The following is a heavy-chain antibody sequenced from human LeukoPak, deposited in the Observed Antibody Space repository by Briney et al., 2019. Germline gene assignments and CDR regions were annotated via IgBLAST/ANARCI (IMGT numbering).Heavy chain of an antibody. CDR1: GGSISSSSYY. J-gene: IGHJ4*02. D-gene: IGHD6-13*01. Sequence: SETLSLTCTVSGGSISSSSYYWGWIRQPPGKGLEWIGSIYYSGSTYYNPSLKSRVTISVDTSKNQFSLKLSSVTAADTAVYYCARRPNSSSWSHPLQYYFDYWGQGTLVTVSS. V-gene: IGHV4-39*01. CDR3: ARRPNSSSWSHPLQYYFDY. CDR2: IYYSGST.